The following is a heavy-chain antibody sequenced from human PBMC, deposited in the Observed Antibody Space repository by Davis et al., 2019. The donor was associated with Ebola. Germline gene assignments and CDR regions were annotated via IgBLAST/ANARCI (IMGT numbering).Heavy chain of an antibody. CDR1: GDSVTNAAYS. D-gene: IGHD3-10*01. J-gene: IGHJ4*02. V-gene: IGHV4-30-2*02. Sequence: MPSETLSLTCAVSGDSVTNAAYSWNWIRQPSGKGLEWIGNVFYSGAFYYNPSLQSRVSMSVDASKNEFSLKLASMTAADTAVYYCVVNLLGSGSFYFDYWDQGSLVNVSS. CDR3: VVNLLGSGSFYFDY. CDR2: VFYSGAF.